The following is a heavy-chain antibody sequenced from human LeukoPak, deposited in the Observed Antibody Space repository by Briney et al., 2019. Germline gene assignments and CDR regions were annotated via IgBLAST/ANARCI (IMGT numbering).Heavy chain of an antibody. J-gene: IGHJ3*02. CDR3: ARGPDYYGDYISWFPDAFHI. Sequence: SETLSLTCAVSGASFSGYFWNWIRQSPEKGLEWIGEIKYDGTTNYNPSLTSRVTMSINKATNQFHLKVASLTAADTAVYYCARGPDYYGDYISWFPDAFHIWGQGTLVSVSP. V-gene: IGHV4-34*01. CDR1: GASFSGYF. CDR2: IKYDGTT. D-gene: IGHD4-17*01.